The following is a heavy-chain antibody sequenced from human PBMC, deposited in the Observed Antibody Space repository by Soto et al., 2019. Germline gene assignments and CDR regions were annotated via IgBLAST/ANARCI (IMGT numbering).Heavy chain of an antibody. D-gene: IGHD3-22*01. CDR3: ARGWYYYDSSGHSLDY. V-gene: IGHV1-69*13. Sequence: SVKVSCKASGGTFSSYAISWVRQAPGQGLEWMGGIIPIFGTANYAQKFQGRVTITADESTSTAYMELSSLRSEDAAVYYCARGWYYYDSSGHSLDYWGQGTLVTVSS. CDR1: GGTFSSYA. J-gene: IGHJ4*02. CDR2: IIPIFGTA.